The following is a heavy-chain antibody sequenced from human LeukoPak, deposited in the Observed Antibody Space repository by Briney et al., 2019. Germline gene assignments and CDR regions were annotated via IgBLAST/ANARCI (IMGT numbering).Heavy chain of an antibody. D-gene: IGHD3-22*01. Sequence: GASVKVSCKASGYTFTSYGISWVRQAPGQGLEWMGWISAYNGNTNYAQKLQGRVTMTTDTSTSTAYMELRSLRSDDTAVYYCARTPGHYDSSGYNYVWGQGTLVTVSS. CDR1: GYTFTSYG. CDR3: ARTPGHYDSSGYNYV. CDR2: ISAYNGNT. J-gene: IGHJ4*02. V-gene: IGHV1-18*01.